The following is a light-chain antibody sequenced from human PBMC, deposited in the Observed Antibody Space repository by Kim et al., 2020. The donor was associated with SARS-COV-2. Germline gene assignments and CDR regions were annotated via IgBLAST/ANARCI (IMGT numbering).Light chain of an antibody. CDR1: QDIRKY. CDR2: EAY. V-gene: IGKV1-33*01. J-gene: IGKJ2*01. CDR3: HQYDILPYS. Sequence: DIQMTQSPSSLSASVGDRVTITCQASQDIRKYLHWYQQKPGRAPKLLISEAYNLETGVPARFSGSGSGTDFTFTISYLQSEDFATYYCHQYDILPYSFGQGTKLEI.